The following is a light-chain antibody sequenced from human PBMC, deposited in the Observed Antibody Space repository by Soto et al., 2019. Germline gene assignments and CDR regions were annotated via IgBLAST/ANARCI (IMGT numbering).Light chain of an antibody. Sequence: QSVLTQPRSVSGSPGQSVTISCTGTSSDVGAYNYVSWYQQHPGKAPKLVIYDVNRRPSGVPDRFSGSKSGNTASLTISGLQAEDEADYYCCPYAGSYTYVFGTGTKVTVL. CDR3: CPYAGSYTYV. CDR2: DVN. J-gene: IGLJ1*01. V-gene: IGLV2-11*01. CDR1: SSDVGAYNY.